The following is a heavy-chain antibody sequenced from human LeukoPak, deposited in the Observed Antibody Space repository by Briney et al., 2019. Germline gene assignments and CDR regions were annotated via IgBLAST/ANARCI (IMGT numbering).Heavy chain of an antibody. Sequence: GGSLRLSCAASRFTFSNYAMSWVRQAPGKGLEWVSAIVGSGGSTSYADSVKGRFTISRDNSKNTLFLQMNSLRAEDTAVYYCAKGSYYDSSGSFYFDYWGQGTLVTVSS. V-gene: IGHV3-23*01. CDR1: RFTFSNYA. CDR2: IVGSGGST. J-gene: IGHJ4*02. CDR3: AKGSYYDSSGSFYFDY. D-gene: IGHD3-22*01.